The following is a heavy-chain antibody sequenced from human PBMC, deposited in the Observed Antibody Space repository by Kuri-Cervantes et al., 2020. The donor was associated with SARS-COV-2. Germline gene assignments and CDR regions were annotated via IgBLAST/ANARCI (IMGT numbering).Heavy chain of an antibody. Sequence: GESLKISCAASGFTFSSYGMHWVRQAPGKGLEWVAVISYDGSNKYYADSVKGRFTVSRDNSKNTLYLQMNSLRAEDTAVYYCAKDLLEYYDFWSGYYTGEYGMDVCGQAIT. CDR2: ISYDGSNK. V-gene: IGHV3-30*18. J-gene: IGHJ6*02. CDR1: GFTFSSYG. CDR3: AKDLLEYYDFWSGYYTGEYGMDV. D-gene: IGHD3-3*01.